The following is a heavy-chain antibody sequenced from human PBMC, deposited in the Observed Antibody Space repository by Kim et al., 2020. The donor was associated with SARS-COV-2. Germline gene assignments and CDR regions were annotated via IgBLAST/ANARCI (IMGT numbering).Heavy chain of an antibody. D-gene: IGHD2-15*01. J-gene: IGHJ4*02. CDR1: DGSISSTSHY. V-gene: IGHV4-39*01. CDR2: VYYSGST. Sequence: SETLSLTCTVSDGSISSTSHYWGWIRQPPGKGLEWIASVYYSGSTYYNPSLKSRVTISVDTSRNQFSLKLTSVTAADTAVDYCARRSGASFDYWGQGIL. CDR3: ARRSGASFDY.